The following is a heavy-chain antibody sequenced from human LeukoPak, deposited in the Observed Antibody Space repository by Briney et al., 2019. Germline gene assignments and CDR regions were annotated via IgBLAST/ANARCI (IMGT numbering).Heavy chain of an antibody. D-gene: IGHD2-2*02. V-gene: IGHV4-34*01. CDR2: INHSGST. J-gene: IGHJ5*02. CDR1: GGSFSGYY. Sequence: KPSETLSLTCAAYGGSFSGYYWSWIRQPPGKGLEWIGEINHSGSTNYNPSLKSRVTISVDTSKNQFSLKLSSMTAADTAVYYCARVSALGYCSSTSCYTRVWWFDPWGQGTLVTVSS. CDR3: ARVSALGYCSSTSCYTRVWWFDP.